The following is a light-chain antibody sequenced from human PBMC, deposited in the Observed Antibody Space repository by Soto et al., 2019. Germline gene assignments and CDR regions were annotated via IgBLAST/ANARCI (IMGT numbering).Light chain of an antibody. V-gene: IGLV2-11*01. CDR2: DVS. Sequence: QSALTQPRSVSGSPGQSVIISCTGTSSDVGSSNYVSWYQQHPGKVPKLIISDVSKRPSGVPDRFSGSKSDNTASLTISGLQDEDEADYFCCSHAGSDVVFGGGTQLTVL. CDR3: CSHAGSDVV. CDR1: SSDVGSSNY. J-gene: IGLJ2*01.